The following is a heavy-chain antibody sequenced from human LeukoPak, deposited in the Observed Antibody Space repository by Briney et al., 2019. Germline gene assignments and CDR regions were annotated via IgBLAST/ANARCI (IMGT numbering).Heavy chain of an antibody. CDR1: GYSFTSYW. J-gene: IGHJ6*03. V-gene: IGHV5-51*01. CDR2: IYPGDSDT. CDR3: ARSFFPRSYYHYMEV. Sequence: GESLKISCKGSGYSFTSYWIGWVRQMPGKGLEWMGIIYPGDSDTRYSPSFQGQVTISADKSISTAYLQWSSLKASDTAMYYCARSFFPRSYYHYMEVWGKGTTVTVPS. D-gene: IGHD1-14*01.